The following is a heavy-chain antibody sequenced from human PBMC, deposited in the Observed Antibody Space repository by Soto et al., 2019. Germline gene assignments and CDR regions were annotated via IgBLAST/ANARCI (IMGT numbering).Heavy chain of an antibody. V-gene: IGHV3-30-3*01. Sequence: QVQLVESGGGVVQPERSVRLSCAVSGFTFSSYAMHWVRQAPDKGLEWVAVISYDGYNIFYADSVKGRFTISRDNSKNTLYLQMNSLRHDDTAVYYCAREAEGLDSWGQGALVTVSS. CDR1: GFTFSSYA. CDR3: AREAEGLDS. CDR2: ISYDGYNI. J-gene: IGHJ4*02.